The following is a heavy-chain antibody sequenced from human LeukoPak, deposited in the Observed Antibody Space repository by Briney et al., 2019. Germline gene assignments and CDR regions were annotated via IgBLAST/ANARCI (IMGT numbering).Heavy chain of an antibody. V-gene: IGHV4-34*01. CDR3: ARIIAGRADAFDI. J-gene: IGHJ3*02. Sequence: SETLSLTCAVYGGSFSGYYWSWIRQPPGKGLEWIGEIYHSGSTNYNPSLKSRVTISVDKSKNQFSLKLSSVTAADTAVYYCARIIAGRADAFDIWGQGTMVTVSS. CDR2: IYHSGST. CDR1: GGSFSGYY. D-gene: IGHD6-13*01.